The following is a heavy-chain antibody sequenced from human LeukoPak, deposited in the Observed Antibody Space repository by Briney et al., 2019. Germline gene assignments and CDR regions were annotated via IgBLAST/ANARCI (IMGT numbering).Heavy chain of an antibody. J-gene: IGHJ6*02. Sequence: ASVKVSCKASGYTFTSYDINWVRQATGQGLEWMGWMNPNSGNTGYAQKFQGRVTMTRNTSISTAYMELSSLRSEDTAVYYCVRGRTADYYYYGMDVWGQGTTVTVSS. CDR2: MNPNSGNT. CDR3: VRGRTADYYYYGMDV. CDR1: GYTFTSYD. V-gene: IGHV1-8*01.